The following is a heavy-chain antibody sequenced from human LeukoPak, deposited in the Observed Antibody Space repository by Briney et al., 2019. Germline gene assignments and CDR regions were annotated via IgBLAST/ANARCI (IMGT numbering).Heavy chain of an antibody. J-gene: IGHJ3*02. D-gene: IGHD6-19*01. Sequence: GGSLRLSCAASGFTFSSYSMNWVRQAPGKGLEWVSAISSSSSYIYYADPVKGRFTISRDNAKNSLYLQMNSLRAEDTAVYYCARDRAGSWLVLRAFDIWGQGTMVTVSS. CDR2: ISSSSSYI. V-gene: IGHV3-21*01. CDR1: GFTFSSYS. CDR3: ARDRAGSWLVLRAFDI.